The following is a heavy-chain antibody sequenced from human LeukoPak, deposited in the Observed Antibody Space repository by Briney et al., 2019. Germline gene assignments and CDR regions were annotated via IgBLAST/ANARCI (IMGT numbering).Heavy chain of an antibody. CDR1: GGTFSSYA. Sequence: ASVKVSCRASGGTFSSYAISWVRQAPGQGLEWMGGIIPVFGTANYAQKFQGRVTITADESTSTAYMELSSLRSEDTAVYYCARGSDYYYYYMDVWGKGTTVTISS. CDR3: ARGSDYYYYYMDV. J-gene: IGHJ6*03. CDR2: IIPVFGTA. V-gene: IGHV1-69*13.